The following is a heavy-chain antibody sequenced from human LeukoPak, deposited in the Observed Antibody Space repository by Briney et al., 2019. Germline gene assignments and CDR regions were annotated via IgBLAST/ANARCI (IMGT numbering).Heavy chain of an antibody. V-gene: IGHV4-59*08. J-gene: IGHJ4*02. Sequence: PSETLSLTCTVSGGSISTYWTWIRQPPAKGLEWIGYIYYTGATSYNPPLKSRVIISVDTSKKQFSLKLTSVTAADTAVYYCARYGGSGWVIDNWGQGTLVTVSS. CDR3: ARYGGSGWVIDN. CDR2: IYYTGAT. D-gene: IGHD6-19*01. CDR1: GGSISTY.